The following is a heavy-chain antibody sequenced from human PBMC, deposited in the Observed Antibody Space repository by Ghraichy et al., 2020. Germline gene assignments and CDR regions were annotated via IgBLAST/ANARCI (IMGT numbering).Heavy chain of an antibody. J-gene: IGHJ5*02. V-gene: IGHV4-34*01. CDR1: GGSFSGYY. Sequence: SETLSLTCAVYGGSFSGYYWSWIRQPPGKGLEWIGEINHSGSTNYNPSLKSRVTISVDTSKNQFSLKLSSVTAADTAVYYCATNGGLSGWFDPWGQGTLVTVSS. CDR3: ATNGGLSGWFDP. CDR2: INHSGST. D-gene: IGHD3-10*01.